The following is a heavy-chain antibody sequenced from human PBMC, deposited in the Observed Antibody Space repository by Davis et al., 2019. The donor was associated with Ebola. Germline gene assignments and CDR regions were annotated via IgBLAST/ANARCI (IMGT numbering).Heavy chain of an antibody. CDR1: GGPVSSGGFY. J-gene: IGHJ4*02. V-gene: IGHV4-31*03. Sequence: SETLSLTCTVSGGPVSSGGFYWTWIRQRPGKGLEWIGYIYYDGSSSYSPSLKSRVAMSIDTSKNQFSLKLSSVTAADTAVYYCAAYYDILPNGYYFDYWGRGTLVTVSS. CDR3: AAYYDILPNGYYFDY. CDR2: IYYDGSS. D-gene: IGHD3-9*01.